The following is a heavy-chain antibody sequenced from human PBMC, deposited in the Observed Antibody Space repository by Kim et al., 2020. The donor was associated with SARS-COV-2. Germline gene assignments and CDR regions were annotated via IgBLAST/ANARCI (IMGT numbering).Heavy chain of an antibody. CDR2: ISSSSSYI. D-gene: IGHD3-10*01. CDR3: ARDPITMVRGVLNWFDP. Sequence: GGSLRLSCAAFGFTFSSYSMNWVRQAPGKGLEWVSSISSSSSYIYYADSVKGRFTISRDNAKNSLYLQMNSLRAEDTAVYYCARDPITMVRGVLNWFDPWGQGTLVTVSS. V-gene: IGHV3-21*01. CDR1: GFTFSSYS. J-gene: IGHJ5*02.